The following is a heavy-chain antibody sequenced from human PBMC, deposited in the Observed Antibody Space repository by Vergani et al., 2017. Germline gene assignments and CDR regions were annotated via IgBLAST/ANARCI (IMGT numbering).Heavy chain of an antibody. CDR2: INPSGGST. D-gene: IGHD2-15*01. V-gene: IGHV1-46*03. CDR3: ARVWLGYCSGGSCYSLDY. J-gene: IGHJ4*02. Sequence: QAQLVQSGAEVKKPGASVRVSCKASRYPFSRYGISWVRQAPGQGLEWMGIINPSGGSTSYAQKFQGRVTMTRDSSTSTVYMELSSLRSEDTAVYYCARVWLGYCSGGSCYSLDYWSQGTLVTVSS. CDR1: RYPFSRYG.